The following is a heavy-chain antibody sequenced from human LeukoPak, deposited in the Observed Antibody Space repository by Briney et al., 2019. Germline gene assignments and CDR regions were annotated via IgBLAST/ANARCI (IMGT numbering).Heavy chain of an antibody. D-gene: IGHD5-18*01. V-gene: IGHV3-23*01. CDR1: GFTFSSYE. CDR2: IFPSSDEI. CDR3: ATYRQIQVPFEF. Sequence: PGGSLRLSCAASGFTFSSYEMSWVRQAPGKGLEWVSSIFPSSDEIHYADSVKGRFTISRDNSRSTLSLQMDSLRAEDTATYYCATYRQIQVPFEFWGQGTLVTVSS. J-gene: IGHJ4*02.